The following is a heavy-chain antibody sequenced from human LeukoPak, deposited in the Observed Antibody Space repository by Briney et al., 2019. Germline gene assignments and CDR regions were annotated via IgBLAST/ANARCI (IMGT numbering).Heavy chain of an antibody. CDR1: GFTFSSYA. CDR3: VRGTRRILWFGGKKWFDP. Sequence: PGGSLILSCAASGFTFSSYAMHWVRQAPGKGLEWVAVISYDGSNKYYADSVKGRFTISRDNSKNTLYLQMNSLRAEDTAVYYCVRGTRRILWFGGKKWFDPWGQGTLVTVSS. V-gene: IGHV3-30*04. CDR2: ISYDGSNK. J-gene: IGHJ5*02. D-gene: IGHD3-10*01.